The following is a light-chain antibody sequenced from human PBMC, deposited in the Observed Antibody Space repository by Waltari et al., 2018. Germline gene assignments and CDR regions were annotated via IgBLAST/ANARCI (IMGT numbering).Light chain of an antibody. CDR2: DDT. CDR1: NIGSRS. J-gene: IGLJ2*01. Sequence: SYFLTQPPSVSVAPGQTARVTCGGNNIGSRSVQWYQQKPGQAPARVIYDDTARPSGIPQRFSGSNPGNTATLTMNNVEAGDEADYYCQLWDSTADVVVGAGTKLTVL. V-gene: IGLV3-21*02. CDR3: QLWDSTADVV.